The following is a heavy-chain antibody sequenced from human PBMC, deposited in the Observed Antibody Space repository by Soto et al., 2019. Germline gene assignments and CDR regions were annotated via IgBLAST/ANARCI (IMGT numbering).Heavy chain of an antibody. V-gene: IGHV3-23*01. D-gene: IGHD3-3*01. Sequence: GSLRLSCAASGFTFSSYAMSWVRQAPGKGLEWVSAISGSGGSTYYADSVKGRFTISRDNSKNTLYLQMNSLRAEDTAVYYCAKAYLDYHFWSGYPGGYYYGMDVWGQGTTVTVSS. J-gene: IGHJ6*02. CDR1: GFTFSSYA. CDR2: ISGSGGST. CDR3: AKAYLDYHFWSGYPGGYYYGMDV.